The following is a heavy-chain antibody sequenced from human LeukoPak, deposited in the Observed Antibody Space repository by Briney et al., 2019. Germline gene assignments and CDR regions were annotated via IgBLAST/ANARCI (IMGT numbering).Heavy chain of an antibody. CDR1: GFTFSSYW. CDR3: AREDVWFGEWNWFDP. Sequence: PGGSLRLSCAASGFTFSSYWMSWVRQAPGKGLEWVANIKQDGSEKYYVDSVKGRFTTSRDNAKNSLYLQMNSLRAEDTAVYYCAREDVWFGEWNWFDPWGQGTLVTVSS. CDR2: IKQDGSEK. D-gene: IGHD3-10*01. V-gene: IGHV3-7*01. J-gene: IGHJ5*02.